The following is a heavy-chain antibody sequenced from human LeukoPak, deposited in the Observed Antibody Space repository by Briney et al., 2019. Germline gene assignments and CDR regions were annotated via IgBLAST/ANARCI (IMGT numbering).Heavy chain of an antibody. V-gene: IGHV3-74*01. Sequence: GGSLRLSCAASGFTFSSYWMHWVRQAPGKELVWVSRINSDGSSTSYADSVKGRFTISRDNAKNTLYLQMNSLRAEDTAVYYCASGGDLWFGERDMFDYWGQGTLVTVSS. CDR3: ASGGDLWFGERDMFDY. D-gene: IGHD3-10*01. CDR1: GFTFSSYW. CDR2: INSDGSST. J-gene: IGHJ4*02.